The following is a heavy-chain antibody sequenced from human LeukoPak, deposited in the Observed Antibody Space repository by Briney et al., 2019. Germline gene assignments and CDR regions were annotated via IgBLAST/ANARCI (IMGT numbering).Heavy chain of an antibody. CDR1: GYTFTSYD. J-gene: IGHJ6*02. CDR2: MNPNSGNT. Sequence: ASVKVSCKASGYTFTSYDINWVRQATGQGLEWMGWMNPNSGNTGYAQKLQGRVTMTRNTSISTAYMELSSLRSEDTAVYYCAREQGCSGGSCYSDYYGMDVWGQGTTVTVSS. V-gene: IGHV1-8*01. D-gene: IGHD2-15*01. CDR3: AREQGCSGGSCYSDYYGMDV.